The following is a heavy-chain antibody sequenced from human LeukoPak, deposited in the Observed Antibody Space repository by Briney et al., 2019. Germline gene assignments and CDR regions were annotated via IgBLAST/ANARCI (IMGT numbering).Heavy chain of an antibody. J-gene: IGHJ4*02. CDR2: ISAYNGNT. D-gene: IGHD3-22*01. Sequence: ASVKVSCKASGYTFTSYGISWVRQAPGQGLEWMGWISAYNGNTNYAQKFQGRVTITTDESTSTAYMELSSLRSEDTAVYYCARNSDTMIENYFDYWGQGTLVTVSS. V-gene: IGHV1-18*01. CDR3: ARNSDTMIENYFDY. CDR1: GYTFTSYG.